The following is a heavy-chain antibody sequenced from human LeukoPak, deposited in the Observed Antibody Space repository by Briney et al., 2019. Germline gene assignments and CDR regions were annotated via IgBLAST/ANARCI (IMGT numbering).Heavy chain of an antibody. Sequence: PGGSLRLSCAASGFTFSSYSMNWVRQAPGKRLEWLSYITGGSSTITYYADSVKGRFTISRDNAKNSLYLQMNSLRAEDTAVYYCARRAGAYSHPYDYWGQGTLVTVSS. CDR1: GFTFSSYS. V-gene: IGHV3-48*01. J-gene: IGHJ4*02. D-gene: IGHD4/OR15-4a*01. CDR2: ITGGSSTIT. CDR3: ARRAGAYSHPYDY.